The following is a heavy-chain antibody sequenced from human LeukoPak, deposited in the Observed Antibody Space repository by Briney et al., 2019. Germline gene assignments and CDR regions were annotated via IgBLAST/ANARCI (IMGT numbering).Heavy chain of an antibody. CDR2: ISSSSSTT. Sequence: PGGSLRLSCAASGFTFSSYSMNWVRQAPGKGLEWVSYISSSSSTTYYADSVKGRFTISRDNSKNTLYLQMNSLRAEDTAVYYCASLGYCSSTSCLDDAFDIWGQGTMVTVSS. CDR1: GFTFSSYS. V-gene: IGHV3-48*01. CDR3: ASLGYCSSTSCLDDAFDI. J-gene: IGHJ3*02. D-gene: IGHD2-2*01.